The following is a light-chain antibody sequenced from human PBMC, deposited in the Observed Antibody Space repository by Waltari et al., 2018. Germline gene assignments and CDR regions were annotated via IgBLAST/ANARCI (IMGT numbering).Light chain of an antibody. CDR2: AAS. Sequence: DIQMTQSPSSLSASVVDRVTITCRASQSISSYLNWYQQKPGKAPKLLIYAASSLQSGVPSRFSGSGSGTDFTLTIRSLQPEDFATYYCQQSYSTPPTFGGGTKVEIK. CDR1: QSISSY. J-gene: IGKJ4*01. CDR3: QQSYSTPPT. V-gene: IGKV1-39*01.